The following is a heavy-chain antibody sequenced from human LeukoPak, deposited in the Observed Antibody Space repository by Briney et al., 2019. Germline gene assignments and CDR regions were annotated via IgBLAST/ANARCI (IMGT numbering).Heavy chain of an antibody. CDR2: VWFDGSKK. CDR3: ARGGGYYYYYYMDV. V-gene: IGHV3-33*01. CDR1: GFIFTSYG. J-gene: IGHJ6*03. Sequence: GGSLRLSCAASGFIFTSYGMHWVRQAPGKGLEWVAVVWFDGSKKYYADSVKGRFTISRDNSKNTVYLQMSSLRAEDTAVYYCARGGGYYYYYYMDVWGKGTTVTVSS.